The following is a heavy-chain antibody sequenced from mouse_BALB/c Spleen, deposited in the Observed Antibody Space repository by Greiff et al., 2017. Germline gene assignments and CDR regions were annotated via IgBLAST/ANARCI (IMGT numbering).Heavy chain of an antibody. CDR1: GYSITSDYA. CDR2: ISYSGST. V-gene: IGHV3-2*02. Sequence: EVQLQESGPGLVKPSQSLSLTCTVTGYSITSDYAWNWIRQFPGNKLEWMGYISYSGSTSYNPSLKSRISITRDTSKNQFFLQLNSVTTEDTATYYCARDIRGFAYWGQGTLVTVSA. J-gene: IGHJ3*01. CDR3: ARDIRGFAY.